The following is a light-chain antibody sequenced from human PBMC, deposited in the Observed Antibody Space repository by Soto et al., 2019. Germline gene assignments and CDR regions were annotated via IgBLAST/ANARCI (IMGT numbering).Light chain of an antibody. CDR3: SSYTSSSTLVYV. CDR1: SSDVGGYNY. V-gene: IGLV2-14*03. CDR2: DVS. Sequence: QSVLTQPASVSGSPGQSITISCTGTSSDVGGYNYVSWYQQHPGKDPKLMIYDVSNRPSGVPNRFSGSKSGNTASLTISGLQAEDEAEYYCSSYTSSSTLVYVFGTGTKLTVL. J-gene: IGLJ1*01.